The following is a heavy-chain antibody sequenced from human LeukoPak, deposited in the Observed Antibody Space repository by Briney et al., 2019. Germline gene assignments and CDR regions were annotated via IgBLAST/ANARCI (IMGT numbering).Heavy chain of an antibody. Sequence: SETLSLTCTISGDSISSSSYYWGWIRQPPGKGLEWIGDIYYRGSTYYSPSLKSRVSISIHTSNNQFSLTLNSVTAADTALYFCERRRYYDSTGYLDWGQGTLVTVSS. CDR3: ERRRYYDSTGYLD. V-gene: IGHV4-39*01. CDR1: GDSISSSSYY. CDR2: IYYRGST. D-gene: IGHD3-22*01. J-gene: IGHJ1*01.